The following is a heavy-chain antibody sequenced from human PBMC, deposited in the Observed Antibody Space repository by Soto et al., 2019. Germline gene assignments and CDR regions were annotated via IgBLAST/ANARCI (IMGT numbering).Heavy chain of an antibody. CDR1: GFTFSSYE. J-gene: IGHJ6*02. D-gene: IGHD2-2*01. CDR2: ISSSGSTI. CDR3: ARETPAALYDYYVMDV. V-gene: IGHV3-48*03. Sequence: PGGSLRLSCAASGFTFSSYEMNWVRQAPGKGLESVSYISSSGSTIYYADSVKGRFTISRENAKNSLYLQMNSLRAEDTAVYYWARETPAALYDYYVMDVRGQGTRVTVSS.